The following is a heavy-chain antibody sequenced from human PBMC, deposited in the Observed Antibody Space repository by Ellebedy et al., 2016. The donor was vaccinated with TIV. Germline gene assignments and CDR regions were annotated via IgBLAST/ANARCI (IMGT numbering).Heavy chain of an antibody. CDR3: TRGDCGDFLCWFDP. J-gene: IGHJ5*02. Sequence: GESLKISCTASGFTFGDYTMGWFRQAPGKGLEWGGLIRSRTYGGTTEYAASVKGRFTISRDDSKSIAYLQMNSLKTEDTAVYYCTRGDCGDFLCWFDPWGQGTLVTVSS. V-gene: IGHV3-49*03. CDR1: GFTFGDYT. D-gene: IGHD4-17*01. CDR2: IRSRTYGGTT.